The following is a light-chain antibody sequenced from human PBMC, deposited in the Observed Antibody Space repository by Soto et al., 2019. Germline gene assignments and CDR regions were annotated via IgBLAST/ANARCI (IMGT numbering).Light chain of an antibody. CDR3: QQYQNLWT. V-gene: IGKV3-15*01. CDR2: GAS. Sequence: EIVMTQSPATLSVSPGERATLSCRASQSVRSSFLAWYQQKPGQAPSLLIYGASTRATGIPARFSGSGSGTEFTLTINSLQSEDFAVYYCQQYQNLWTFGQGTKVDI. J-gene: IGKJ1*01. CDR1: QSVRSSF.